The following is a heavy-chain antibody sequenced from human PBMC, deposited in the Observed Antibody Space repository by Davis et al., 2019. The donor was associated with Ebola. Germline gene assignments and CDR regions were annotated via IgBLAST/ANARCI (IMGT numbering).Heavy chain of an antibody. V-gene: IGHV3-7*01. CDR2: INQEGSEK. D-gene: IGHD3-3*01. CDR3: ARDLGLDFAVVTYFDY. J-gene: IGHJ4*01. Sequence: PGGSLRLSCAASGFSFTTYWMSWVRQAPGKGLEWVANINQEGSEKYYVDSVKGRFTISRDNTKDLVFLELSSLRVEDTGVYYCARDLGLDFAVVTYFDYWGHGAPVTVSS. CDR1: GFSFTTYW.